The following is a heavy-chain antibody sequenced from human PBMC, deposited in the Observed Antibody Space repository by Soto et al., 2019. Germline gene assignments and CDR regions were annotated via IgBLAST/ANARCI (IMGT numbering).Heavy chain of an antibody. CDR2: IYYSGST. D-gene: IGHD5-12*01. J-gene: IGHJ4*02. CDR1: GGSISSSSYY. V-gene: IGHV4-39*01. CDR3: ARQSKQWLRTPFDY. Sequence: SETLSLTCTVSGGSISSSSYYWGWIRQPPGKGLEWIGSIYYSGSTYYNPSLKSRVTISVDTSKNQFSLKLSSVTAADTAVYYCARQSKQWLRTPFDYWGQGTLVTVSS.